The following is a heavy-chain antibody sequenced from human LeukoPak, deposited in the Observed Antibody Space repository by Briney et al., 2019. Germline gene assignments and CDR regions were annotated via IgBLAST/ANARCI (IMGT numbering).Heavy chain of an antibody. CDR1: GFTFSKTW. D-gene: IGHD5-12*01. J-gene: IGHJ4*02. CDR2: IESKTDGGTA. CDR3: TTGQGSGGYESFDY. V-gene: IGHV3-15*04. Sequence: GGSLRLSCAASGFTFSKTWMSWVRQAPGKGLEWVGRIESKTDGGTADYAAPVKGRFTISRDDSKNTLHLQMSSLRTEDTAVYFCTTGQGSGGYESFDYWGQGTLVTVSS.